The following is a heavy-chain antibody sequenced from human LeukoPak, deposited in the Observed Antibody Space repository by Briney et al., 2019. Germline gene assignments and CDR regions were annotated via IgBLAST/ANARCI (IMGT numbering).Heavy chain of an antibody. Sequence: YGPTLVKPAQTLTLSCTFSGLSLRTRGVGVGWICQLQGKVVEWLALIYWNDDKHYSPSLKSRLTITQDTSKHQVVLTMTNMDPVHTATYYYAHPRTTVTPYYYYYYYMDIWGKGTTVTVSS. J-gene: IGHJ6*03. V-gene: IGHV2-5*01. CDR1: GLSLRTRGVG. D-gene: IGHD4-11*01. CDR2: IYWNDDK. CDR3: AHPRTTVTPYYYYYYYMDI.